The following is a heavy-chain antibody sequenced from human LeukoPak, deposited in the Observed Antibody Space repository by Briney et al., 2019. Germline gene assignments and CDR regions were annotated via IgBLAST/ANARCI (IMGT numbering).Heavy chain of an antibody. D-gene: IGHD5-12*01. CDR1: GYSISSGYY. J-gene: IGHJ5*02. V-gene: IGHV4-38-2*02. Sequence: SETLSLTCTVSGYSISSGYYWGWIRQPPGKGLEWIGSTYYSGSAYYNPSLNSRVTMSVDTSKNQFSLKVTSVTAADTGVYYCARDHSEYSYGQGFDPWGQGSLVTVSS. CDR2: TYYSGSA. CDR3: ARDHSEYSYGQGFDP.